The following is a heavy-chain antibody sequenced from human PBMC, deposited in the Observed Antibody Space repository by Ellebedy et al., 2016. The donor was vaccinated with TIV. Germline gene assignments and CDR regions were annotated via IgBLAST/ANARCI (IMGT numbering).Heavy chain of an antibody. D-gene: IGHD6-6*01. CDR3: ARGGKGGATLAARPLDY. CDR1: GFTFSSYD. Sequence: GESLKISCAASGFTFSSYDMHWVRQVAGKGLEWVSAIGTSGDPYYPDSVKGRFTISRENAKNSLYLQMNSLRAGDTAVYFCARGGKGGATLAARPLDYWGRGTLVTVSS. V-gene: IGHV3-13*04. CDR2: IGTSGDP. J-gene: IGHJ4*01.